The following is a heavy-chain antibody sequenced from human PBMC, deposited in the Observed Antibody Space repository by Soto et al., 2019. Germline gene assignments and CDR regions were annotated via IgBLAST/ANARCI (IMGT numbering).Heavy chain of an antibody. Sequence: PGGSLRLSCVASGFTFSPYWMHWVRQAPGKGLVWVSRINSDGSITTYGDSMKGRFAISRDNAKNTLYLEMNSLRVEDTAVYYCARASYDILTGYYSYYFDYWGQGIMVTAPQ. V-gene: IGHV3-74*01. D-gene: IGHD3-9*01. CDR3: ARASYDILTGYYSYYFDY. CDR2: INSDGSIT. CDR1: GFTFSPYW. J-gene: IGHJ4*02.